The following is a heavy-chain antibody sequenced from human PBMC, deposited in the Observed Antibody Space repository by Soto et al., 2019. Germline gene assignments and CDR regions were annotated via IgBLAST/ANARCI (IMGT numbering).Heavy chain of an antibody. CDR3: AKSLGNYYYYCGIDV. J-gene: IGHJ6*02. V-gene: IGHV3-23*01. CDR2: VSPSGDST. Sequence: GGSLRLSCAASGFTFSSYAMGWVRQAPGKGLEWVSAVSPSGDSTFYADSVKGRFTISRDNSKNTLYLQMNSLRAEDTAVYYCAKSLGNYYYYCGIDVWGQGTTVTVSS. D-gene: IGHD1-26*01. CDR1: GFTFSSYA.